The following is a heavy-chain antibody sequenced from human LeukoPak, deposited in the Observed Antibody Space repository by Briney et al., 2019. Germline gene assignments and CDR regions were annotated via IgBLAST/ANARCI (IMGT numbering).Heavy chain of an antibody. Sequence: PGGSLRLSCAASGFAFTSYAVSWVRQAPGKGLEWVSTITGNGYTYYADSVKGRFTISRDISKSTLFLQMNSLRADDTAVYYCAKGMSLDYWGQGALVTVSS. CDR1: GFAFTSYA. CDR2: ITGNGYT. V-gene: IGHV3-23*01. CDR3: AKGMSLDY. J-gene: IGHJ4*02.